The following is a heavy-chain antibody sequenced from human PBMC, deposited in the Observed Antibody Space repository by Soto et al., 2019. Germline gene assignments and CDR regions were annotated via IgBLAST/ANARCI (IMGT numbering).Heavy chain of an antibody. CDR1: GGTFSSYA. V-gene: IGHV1-69*05. J-gene: IGHJ5*02. CDR3: ARDTVDTAMVTPNNWFDP. Sequence: SENLSCKAAGGTFSSYAISWVRQAPGEGVEWMGGIIPIFGTANYAQKFQGRVTMTRDTSTSTVYMELSSLRSEDTAVYYCARDTVDTAMVTPNNWFDPWGQGTLVTVSS. CDR2: IIPIFGTA. D-gene: IGHD5-18*01.